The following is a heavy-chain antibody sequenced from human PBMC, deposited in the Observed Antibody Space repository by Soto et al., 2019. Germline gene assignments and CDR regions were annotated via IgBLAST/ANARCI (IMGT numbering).Heavy chain of an antibody. J-gene: IGHJ6*02. CDR2: ISYDGSNK. CDR1: GFTFSSYA. D-gene: IGHD3-10*02. Sequence: QVQLVESGGGVVQPGRSLRLSCAASGFTFSSYAMHWVRQAPGKGLEWVAVISYDGSNKYYADSVKGRFTISRDNSKNTLYLQMNSLRAEDTAVYYCARGIVRGFIYYGMDVWGQGTTVTVSS. V-gene: IGHV3-30-3*01. CDR3: ARGIVRGFIYYGMDV.